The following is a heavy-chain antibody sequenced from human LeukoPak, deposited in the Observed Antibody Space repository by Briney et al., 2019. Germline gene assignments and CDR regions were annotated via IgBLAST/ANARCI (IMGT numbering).Heavy chain of an antibody. D-gene: IGHD1-1*01. Sequence: SEALSLTCAVYGESSDGFYWNWIRQSPGKGLEWLGEVNYIGRSNYNPALESRIAISADASKRQFSLKLTSVTAADTAVYYCAIRLTTSRLATATTWFDPWGQGTLVSVSS. J-gene: IGHJ5*02. CDR2: VNYIGRS. CDR3: AIRLTTSRLATATTWFDP. V-gene: IGHV4-34*01. CDR1: GESSDGFY.